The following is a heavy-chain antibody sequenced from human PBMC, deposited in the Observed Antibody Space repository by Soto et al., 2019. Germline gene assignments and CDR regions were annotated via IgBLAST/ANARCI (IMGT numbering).Heavy chain of an antibody. D-gene: IGHD2-21*02. CDR1: GGSISSGGYS. V-gene: IGHV4-30-2*01. Sequence: TLSLTCAVSGGSISSGGYSWSWIRQPPGKGLEWIGYIYHSGSTYYNPSLKSRVTISVDTSKNQFSLKLSSVTAADTAVYYCARDLWGYCGTDCYPLDVWGQGTTVTVSS. CDR3: ARDLWGYCGTDCYPLDV. J-gene: IGHJ6*02. CDR2: IYHSGST.